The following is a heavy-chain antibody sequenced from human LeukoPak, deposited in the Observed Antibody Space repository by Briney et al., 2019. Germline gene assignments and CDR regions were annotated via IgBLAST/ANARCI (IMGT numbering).Heavy chain of an antibody. CDR2: IKYDGSIK. Sequence: GGSLRLSCAASGFTFSKYWMSWVRQAPEKGLEWVANIKYDGSIKQYMDSMKGRFTISRDNAKNSLYLQMNSLRAEDTAVYYCARDRDDGGFEYWVQGTLVTVSS. D-gene: IGHD4-23*01. CDR3: ARDRDDGGFEY. CDR1: GFTFSKYW. V-gene: IGHV3-7*01. J-gene: IGHJ4*02.